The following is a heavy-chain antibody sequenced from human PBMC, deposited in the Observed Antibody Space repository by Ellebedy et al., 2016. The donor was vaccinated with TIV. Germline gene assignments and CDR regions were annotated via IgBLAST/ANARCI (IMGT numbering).Heavy chain of an antibody. CDR1: GGSFSMYY. D-gene: IGHD3-22*01. V-gene: IGHV4-59*01. Sequence: SETLSLXCTVFGGSFSMYYWSWLRQPPGKGLEWIGNVYYTGSTECNPSLKTRVTMSVDMSKNQFSLKLSSVTAADTAVYFCARGSDTSGYYSRFDYWGQGTLVTVSS. CDR2: VYYTGST. CDR3: ARGSDTSGYYSRFDY. J-gene: IGHJ4*02.